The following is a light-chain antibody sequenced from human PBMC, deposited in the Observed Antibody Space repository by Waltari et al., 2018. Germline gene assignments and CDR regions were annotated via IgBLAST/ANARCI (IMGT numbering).Light chain of an antibody. J-gene: IGLJ2*01. CDR2: GVN. V-gene: IGLV1-40*01. CDR1: GSNIGAGYD. Sequence: QSVLTQPPSVSGAPGQRVTISCTGSGSNIGAGYDVHWYQQLPGKAPNLLIYGVNNRPSGVPDRFSGSQSGTSASLAITGLQAEDEADYFCQSYDTSLSVIFGGGTKLTVL. CDR3: QSYDTSLSVI.